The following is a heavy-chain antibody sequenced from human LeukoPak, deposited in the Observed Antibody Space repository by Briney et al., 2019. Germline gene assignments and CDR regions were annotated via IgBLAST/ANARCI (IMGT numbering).Heavy chain of an antibody. D-gene: IGHD3-16*01. V-gene: IGHV3-53*01. CDR3: ARAVSGSSPSDY. Sequence: GGSLRLSCAASGLTVSSNYMSWVRQAPGKGLEWVSVVYSGGSTYYADSVKGRFTISRDNSKNTLYLQMNSLRAEDTAVYYCARAVSGSSPSDYWGQGTLVTVSS. CDR1: GLTVSSNY. J-gene: IGHJ4*02. CDR2: VYSGGST.